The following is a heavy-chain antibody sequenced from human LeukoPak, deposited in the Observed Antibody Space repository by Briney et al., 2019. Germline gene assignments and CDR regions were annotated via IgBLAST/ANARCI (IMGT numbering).Heavy chain of an antibody. CDR1: GYTFTGYY. J-gene: IGHJ6*03. V-gene: IGHV1-2*02. Sequence: ASVKVSCKASGYTFTGYYMHWVRQAPGQGLEWMGWINPNSGGTNYAQKFQGRVTMTRETSISTAYLELSRLRSDDTAVYYCASSYCSSTSCYLWWYYMDVWGKGTTVTVSS. D-gene: IGHD2-2*01. CDR2: INPNSGGT. CDR3: ASSYCSSTSCYLWWYYMDV.